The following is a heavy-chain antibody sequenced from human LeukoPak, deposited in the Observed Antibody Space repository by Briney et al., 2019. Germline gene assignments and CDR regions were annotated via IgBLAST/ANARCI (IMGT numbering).Heavy chain of an antibody. CDR2: IDYTVST. J-gene: IGHJ5*02. V-gene: IGHV4-39*01. CDR3: ARQKRDVVVIAATYLWFDA. Sequence: PSETLSLTCSVSGSSISNTAFCWGWIRQPPGKGLEWIGSIDYTVSTYRNPSLRSRLTISVDTSKNQFSLQLNSVTAADTAVYYCARQKRDVVVIAATYLWFDAWGRGTLVSVSS. D-gene: IGHD2-15*01. CDR1: GSSISNTAFC.